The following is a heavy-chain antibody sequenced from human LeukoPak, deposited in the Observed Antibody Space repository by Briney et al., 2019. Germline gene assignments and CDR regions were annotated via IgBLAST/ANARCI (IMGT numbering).Heavy chain of an antibody. Sequence: SETLSLTCGVYGGSLSGYYWTWIRQPPGKGLEWIGEINHSGSSDYNPSLKSRVAISVDTSKNQFSLKLSSVTAADTAVYYCARVSDHTAMEWAVAGPLDYWGQGTLVIVSS. D-gene: IGHD5-18*01. CDR3: ARVSDHTAMEWAVAGPLDY. CDR1: GGSLSGYY. CDR2: INHSGSS. J-gene: IGHJ4*02. V-gene: IGHV4-34*01.